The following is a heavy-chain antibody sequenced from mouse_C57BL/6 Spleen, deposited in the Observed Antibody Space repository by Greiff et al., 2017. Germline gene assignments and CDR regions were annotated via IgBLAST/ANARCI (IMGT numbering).Heavy chain of an antibody. Sequence: DVKLQESGGDLVKPGGSLKLSCAASGFTFSSYGMSWVRQTPDKRLEWVATISSGGSYTSYPDSVKGRFTISRDKATNTLYLQSSSLTSEDTAMYYCAIHITTVAMDYWGQGTSVTVSS. J-gene: IGHJ4*01. CDR3: AIHITTVAMDY. V-gene: IGHV5-6*02. CDR2: ISSGGSYT. D-gene: IGHD1-1*01. CDR1: GFTFSSYG.